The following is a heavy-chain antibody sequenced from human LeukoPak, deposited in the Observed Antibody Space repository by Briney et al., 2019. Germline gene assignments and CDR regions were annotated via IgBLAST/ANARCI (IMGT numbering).Heavy chain of an antibody. CDR1: GFTFSSYA. Sequence: GGSLRLSCAASGFTFSSYAMNWVRQAPGKGLEWVSAISGSGGSTDHVDSVKGRFTISRDNSRNTLYLQMNSLRAEDTAVYYCARVGTGDYYGSGSYPIDYWGQGTLVTVSS. CDR3: ARVGTGDYYGSGSYPIDY. CDR2: ISGSGGST. V-gene: IGHV3-23*01. J-gene: IGHJ4*02. D-gene: IGHD3-10*01.